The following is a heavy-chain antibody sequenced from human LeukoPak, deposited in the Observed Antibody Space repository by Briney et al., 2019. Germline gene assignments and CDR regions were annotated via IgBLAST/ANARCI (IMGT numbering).Heavy chain of an antibody. V-gene: IGHV1-2*02. D-gene: IGHD3-10*01. Sequence: GASVKVSCKAFGYTFTSNYVLWVRQAPGQGLEWVGWIDPNNGATYYAQHFQGRVTMTRGTSLTTAYMQLDSLTSDDTAVYYCARDLKDDGFGAEGSLDFWGQGTLVTVSS. CDR2: IDPNNGAT. CDR1: GYTFTSNY. J-gene: IGHJ4*02. CDR3: ARDLKDDGFGAEGSLDF.